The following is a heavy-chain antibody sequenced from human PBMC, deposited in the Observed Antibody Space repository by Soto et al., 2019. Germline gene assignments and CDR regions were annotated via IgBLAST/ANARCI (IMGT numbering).Heavy chain of an antibody. CDR1: GFTFDDYA. CDR3: AKARYSSSWYAEGAFDI. D-gene: IGHD6-13*01. V-gene: IGHV3-9*01. J-gene: IGHJ3*02. Sequence: EVQLVESGGGLVQPGRSLRLSCAASGFTFDDYAMHWVRQAPGKGLEWVSGISWNSGSIGYADSVKGRFTISRDNAKNSLYLQMNSLRAEDTALYYCAKARYSSSWYAEGAFDIWGQGTMVTVSS. CDR2: ISWNSGSI.